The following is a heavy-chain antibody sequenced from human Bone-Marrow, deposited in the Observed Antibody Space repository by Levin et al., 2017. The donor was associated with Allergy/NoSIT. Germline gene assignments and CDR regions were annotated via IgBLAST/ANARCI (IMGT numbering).Heavy chain of an antibody. Sequence: GESLKISCAASGFTFSSYGMHWVRQAPGKGLEWVAVISYDGSNKYYADSVKGRFTISRDNSKNTLYLQMNSLRAEDTAVYYCAKDGVLDCSGGSCYSFYFDYWGQGTLVTVSS. CDR1: GFTFSSYG. CDR3: AKDGVLDCSGGSCYSFYFDY. D-gene: IGHD2-15*01. V-gene: IGHV3-30*18. CDR2: ISYDGSNK. J-gene: IGHJ4*02.